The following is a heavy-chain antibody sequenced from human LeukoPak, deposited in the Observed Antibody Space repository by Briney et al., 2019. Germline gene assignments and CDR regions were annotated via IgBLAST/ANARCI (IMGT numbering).Heavy chain of an antibody. J-gene: IGHJ5*02. V-gene: IGHV3-30-3*01. D-gene: IGHD6-13*01. CDR1: GFTFSSYA. Sequence: GGSLRLSCAASGFTFSSYAMHWVRQAPGKGLEWVAVISYDGSNKYYADSVKGRLTISRDNSKNTLYLQMNSLRAEDTAVYYCAGVRIAAAGRGSTNWFDPWGQGTLVTVSS. CDR3: AGVRIAAAGRGSTNWFDP. CDR2: ISYDGSNK.